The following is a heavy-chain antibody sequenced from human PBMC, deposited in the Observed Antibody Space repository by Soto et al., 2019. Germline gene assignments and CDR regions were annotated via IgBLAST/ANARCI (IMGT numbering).Heavy chain of an antibody. J-gene: IGHJ5*02. CDR2: IYYSGST. D-gene: IGHD3-16*02. V-gene: IGHV4-31*03. CDR3: ARCSAYYAYVWGSHRYPGVVNH. CDR1: GGSISSGGYY. Sequence: SETLSLTCTVSGGSISSGGYYWSWIRQHPGKGLEWIGYIYYSGSTYYNPSLKSRVTISVDTSKNQFSLKLSSVTAADTAVYYCARCSAYYAYVWGSHRYPGVVNHWAQGTLVTVSA.